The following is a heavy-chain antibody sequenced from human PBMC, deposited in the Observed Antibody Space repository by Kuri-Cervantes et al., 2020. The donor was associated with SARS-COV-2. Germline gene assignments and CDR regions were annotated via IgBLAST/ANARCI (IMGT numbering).Heavy chain of an antibody. Sequence: SETLSLTCAVYGGSFSGYYWSWIRQPPGKGLEWIGEINHSGSTYYNPSLKSRVTISVDTSKNQFSLKLSSVTAADTAVYYCARRPWGITIFGVVTSDGFDIWGQGTMVTVSS. J-gene: IGHJ3*02. D-gene: IGHD3-3*01. CDR1: GGSFSGYY. V-gene: IGHV4-34*01. CDR2: INHSGST. CDR3: ARRPWGITIFGVVTSDGFDI.